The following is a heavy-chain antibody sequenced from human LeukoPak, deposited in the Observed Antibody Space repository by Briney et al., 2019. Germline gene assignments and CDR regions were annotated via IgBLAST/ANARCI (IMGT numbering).Heavy chain of an antibody. J-gene: IGHJ6*03. V-gene: IGHV3-30*03. Sequence: GGSLRLSCAASGFTFSSYGMHWVRQAPGKGLEWVAVISYDGPNKYYADSVKGRFTISRDNSKNTLYLQMNSLRAEDTAVYYCAREGSDWNYYYYMDVWGKGTTVTVSS. CDR2: ISYDGPNK. CDR1: GFTFSSYG. D-gene: IGHD6-19*01. CDR3: AREGSDWNYYYYMDV.